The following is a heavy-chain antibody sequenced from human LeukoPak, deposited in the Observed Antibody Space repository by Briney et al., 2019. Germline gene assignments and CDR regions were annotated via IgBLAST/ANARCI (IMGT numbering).Heavy chain of an antibody. J-gene: IGHJ4*02. CDR1: GYTFDDYA. CDR2: ISWSSGSI. CDR3: AKGHTYGQGESYLDF. Sequence: GGSLRLSCEASGYTFDDYAMHWVRQAPGKGLEWVSAISWSSGSIGYADSVKGRFTISRDNGKNSLYLQMNSLRTEDTALYYCAKGHTYGQGESYLDFWGQGTLVSVSS. D-gene: IGHD5-18*01. V-gene: IGHV3-9*01.